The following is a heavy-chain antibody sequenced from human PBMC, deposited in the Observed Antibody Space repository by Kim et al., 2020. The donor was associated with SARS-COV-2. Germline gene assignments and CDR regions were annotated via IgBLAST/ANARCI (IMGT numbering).Heavy chain of an antibody. CDR2: INSDGRST. CDR1: GFTSSSYW. Sequence: GGSLRLSCAASGFTSSSYWMHWVRQAPGKGLVWVSRINSDGRSTSCADSVKGRFTISRDNAKNTLYLQMNSLRAEDTAVYYCARRMYSNGWYYFDYWGQGTLVTVSS. CDR3: ARRMYSNGWYYFDY. D-gene: IGHD6-19*01. J-gene: IGHJ4*02. V-gene: IGHV3-74*01.